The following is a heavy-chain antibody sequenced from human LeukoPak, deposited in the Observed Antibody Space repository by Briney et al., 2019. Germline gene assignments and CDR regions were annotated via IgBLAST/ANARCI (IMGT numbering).Heavy chain of an antibody. CDR2: ISSSSSYT. J-gene: IGHJ4*02. Sequence: GGSLRLSCAASGFTFSDYYMSWIRQAPGKGLEWVSYISSSSSYTNYADFVKGRFTISRDNAKNSLYLQMNSLRAEDTAVYYCARDMGHGSGGSCYDYWGQGTLVTVSS. CDR1: GFTFSDYY. D-gene: IGHD2-15*01. V-gene: IGHV3-11*06. CDR3: ARDMGHGSGGSCYDY.